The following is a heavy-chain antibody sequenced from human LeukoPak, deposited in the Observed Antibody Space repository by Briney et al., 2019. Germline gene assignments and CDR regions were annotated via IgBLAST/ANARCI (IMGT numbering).Heavy chain of an antibody. V-gene: IGHV4-4*07. J-gene: IGHJ5*02. CDR3: ARDDYAILTGYYWFDP. CDR2: IYTSGST. CDR1: AVSISSYY. D-gene: IGHD3-9*01. Sequence: SQTLSLTCTAAAVSISSYYWSWIRQPAGKELEWIGRIYTSGSTNYNPSLKSRVTMSVDESKNQFSLKLSSVTAADTAVYYCARDDYAILTGYYWFDPWGQGTLVTVSS.